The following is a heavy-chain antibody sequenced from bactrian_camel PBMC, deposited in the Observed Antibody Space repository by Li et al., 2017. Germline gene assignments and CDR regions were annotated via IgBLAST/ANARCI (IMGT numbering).Heavy chain of an antibody. CDR3: AEGRGSRGGHCYSLNY. Sequence: QLVESGGGSVEVGGSLKLSCVAVQDTTKRNAMAWFRQSPGKEREGLAAMYGGGATYTERTYYADSVKGRFTISQDSARNTVYLQMNNLQPEDTATYYCAEGRGSRGGHCYSLNYWGQGTQVTVS. CDR1: QDTTKRNA. CDR2: MYGGGATYTERT. D-gene: IGHD6*01. J-gene: IGHJ4*01. V-gene: IGHV3-3*01.